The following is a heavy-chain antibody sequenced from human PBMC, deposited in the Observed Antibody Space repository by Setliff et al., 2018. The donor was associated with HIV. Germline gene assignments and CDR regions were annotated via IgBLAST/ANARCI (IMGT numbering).Heavy chain of an antibody. CDR3: ARSTYYFDSSGYKYNWFDP. Sequence: SETLSLTCTVSGGSFTSRSYYWGWIRQPPGKGLEWIGSIFYSGITYYNPSLKSRVTISVDTSKNQFSLKLSSVTAADTAVYYCARSTYYFDSSGYKYNWFDPWGQGTRVTVSS. J-gene: IGHJ5*02. CDR1: GGSFTSRSYY. V-gene: IGHV4-39*07. CDR2: IFYSGIT. D-gene: IGHD3-22*01.